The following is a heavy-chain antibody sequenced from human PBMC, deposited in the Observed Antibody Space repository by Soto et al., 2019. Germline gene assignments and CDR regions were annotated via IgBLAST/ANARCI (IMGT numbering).Heavy chain of an antibody. CDR1: GGSITNYY. D-gene: IGHD3-10*01. CDR3: ARHGFGSLHGLVAV. J-gene: IGHJ6*02. Sequence: QVQLQESGPGLVKPSETLSLTCTVSGGSITNYYCSWFRQPPGKGLEWIGYIQYNGYSAYNLSLNRRVTISMDTSKTQFSLMLESVTATDTAVYYCARHGFGSLHGLVAVWGQGTTVIVSS. V-gene: IGHV4-59*08. CDR2: IQYNGYS.